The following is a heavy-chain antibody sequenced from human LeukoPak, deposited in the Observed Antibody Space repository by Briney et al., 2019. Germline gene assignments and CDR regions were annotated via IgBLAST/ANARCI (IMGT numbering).Heavy chain of an antibody. CDR1: GFTFSSFA. CDR3: ARVGRDGYSRLDYFDY. D-gene: IGHD5-24*01. CDR2: IWFDGSSK. Sequence: GRSLRLSCATSGFTFSSFAMHWVRQAPGKGLEWLALIWFDGSSKNYTDSVEGRFTISRDNSKNTVFLQMNSLRAEDTAVYYCARVGRDGYSRLDYFDYWGQGTLVTVSS. J-gene: IGHJ4*02. V-gene: IGHV3-33*01.